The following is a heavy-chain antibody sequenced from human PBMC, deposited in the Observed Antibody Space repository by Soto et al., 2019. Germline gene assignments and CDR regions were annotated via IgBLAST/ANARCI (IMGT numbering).Heavy chain of an antibody. V-gene: IGHV3-20*04. CDR3: ARELPMVNAFDI. CDR1: GFTFDAYG. Sequence: PGGSLRLSCAASGFTFDAYGMSLVRQAPGKGLEWVSGINWNGGSTGYADSVKGRFTISRDNAKNSLYLQMNSLRAEDTALYYCARELPMVNAFDIWGQGTMVTVSS. J-gene: IGHJ3*02. D-gene: IGHD3-10*01. CDR2: INWNGGST.